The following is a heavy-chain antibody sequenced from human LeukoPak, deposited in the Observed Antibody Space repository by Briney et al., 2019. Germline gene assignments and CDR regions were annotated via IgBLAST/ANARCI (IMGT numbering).Heavy chain of an antibody. CDR2: TNHSGST. V-gene: IGHV4-34*01. J-gene: IGHJ6*03. D-gene: IGHD6-13*01. Sequence: SETLSLTCAVYGGSFSGYYWSWIRQPPGKGLEWIGETNHSGSTNYNPSLKSRVTISVDTSKNQFSLKLSSVTAADTAVYYCARGIAYYYYYMDVWGKGTTVTVSS. CDR3: ARGIAYYYYYMDV. CDR1: GGSFSGYY.